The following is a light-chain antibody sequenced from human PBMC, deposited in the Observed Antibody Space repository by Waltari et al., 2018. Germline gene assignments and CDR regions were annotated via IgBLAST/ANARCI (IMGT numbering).Light chain of an antibody. CDR2: KAF. CDR1: QSLVHSDGNTY. Sequence: DVVMTQSPLSLPVTLGQPASISCRSSQSLVHSDGNTYLYWFHQRPGQSPRRLIYKAFNRDGGVPDRFSGSGSGTDFTLEISRVEAEDVGIYYCMQGTQWPYTFGQGTKLEI. J-gene: IGKJ2*01. CDR3: MQGTQWPYT. V-gene: IGKV2-30*02.